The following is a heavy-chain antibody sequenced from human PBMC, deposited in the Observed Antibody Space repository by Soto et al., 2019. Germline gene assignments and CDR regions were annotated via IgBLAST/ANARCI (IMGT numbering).Heavy chain of an antibody. CDR3: AREVGEFPPLTYPGNWFDP. CDR2: IYRSGST. D-gene: IGHD3-16*01. Sequence: SETLSLTCAVSGGSISSSNWWSWVRQPPGKGLEWIGEIYRSGSTNYNPSLKSRVTISVDKSKNQFSLKLSSVTAADTAVYYCAREVGEFPPLTYPGNWFDPWGRGTLVTVSS. CDR1: GGSISSSNW. V-gene: IGHV4-4*02. J-gene: IGHJ5*02.